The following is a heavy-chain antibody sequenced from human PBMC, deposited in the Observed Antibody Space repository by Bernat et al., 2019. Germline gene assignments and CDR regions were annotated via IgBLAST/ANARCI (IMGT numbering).Heavy chain of an antibody. CDR1: GFTFSSYG. Sequence: QVQLVESGGGVVQPGRSLRLSCAASGFTFSSYGMHWVRQAPGKGLEWVAVISYDGSNKYYADSVKGRFTISRDNSKNTLDLQMNSLRAEDTAVYYCAKEASILTGSLPWGYGMDVWGQGTTVTVSS. CDR2: ISYDGSNK. V-gene: IGHV3-30*18. J-gene: IGHJ6*02. D-gene: IGHD3-9*01. CDR3: AKEASILTGSLPWGYGMDV.